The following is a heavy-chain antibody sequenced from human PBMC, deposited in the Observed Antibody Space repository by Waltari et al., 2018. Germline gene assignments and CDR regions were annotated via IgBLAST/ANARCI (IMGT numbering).Heavy chain of an antibody. CDR2: ISSSSSYI. Sequence: LQLQESGPGLVKPSETLSLTCTVSGGSISSSSYYWGWVRQAPGKGLEWVSSISSSSSYIYYADSVKGRFTISRDNAKNSLYLQMNSLRAEDTAVYYCASSPYSSSPDYWGQGTLVTVSS. J-gene: IGHJ4*02. V-gene: IGHV3-21*01. CDR1: GGSISSSSYY. D-gene: IGHD6-13*01. CDR3: ASSPYSSSPDY.